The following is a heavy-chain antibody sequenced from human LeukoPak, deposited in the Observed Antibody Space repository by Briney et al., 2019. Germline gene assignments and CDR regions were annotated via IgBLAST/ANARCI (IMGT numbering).Heavy chain of an antibody. CDR1: GFTFDDYA. V-gene: IGHV3-9*01. J-gene: IGHJ4*02. CDR3: VKGGKGFLEWAEQLFDY. Sequence: PGRSLRLSCAASGFTFDDYAMHRVRQAPGKGLEWVSGISWNSGSIGHADSVKGRFTISRDNAKNSQYLQMNSLRAEDTALYYCVKGGKGFLEWAEQLFDYWGLGTLVTVSS. D-gene: IGHD3-3*01. CDR2: ISWNSGSI.